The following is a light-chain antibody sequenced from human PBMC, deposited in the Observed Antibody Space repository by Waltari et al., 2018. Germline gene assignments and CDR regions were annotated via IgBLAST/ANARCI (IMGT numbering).Light chain of an antibody. CDR3: MQALQTPPAFT. J-gene: IGKJ3*01. CDR2: LGS. CDR1: QSLLHSNGYNY. V-gene: IGKV2-28*01. Sequence: DIVMTQSPLSLPVPPGEPASIPCRSSQSLLHSNGYNYLDWYLQKPGQSPQLLIYLGSNRASGVPDRFSGSGSGTDFTLKISRVEAEDVGVYYCMQALQTPPAFTFGPGTKVDIK.